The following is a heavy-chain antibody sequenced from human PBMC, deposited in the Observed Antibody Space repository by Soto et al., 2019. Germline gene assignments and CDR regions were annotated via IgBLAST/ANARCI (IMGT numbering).Heavy chain of an antibody. CDR3: ARSAAYCSGGSCYQIRYGMDV. CDR2: IIPIFGTA. CDR1: GGTFSSYA. V-gene: IGHV1-69*01. D-gene: IGHD2-15*01. J-gene: IGHJ6*02. Sequence: QVQLVQSGAEVKKPGSSVKVSCKASGGTFSSYAISWVRQAPGQGLEWMGGIIPIFGTANYAQKFQGRVTITADESMSTAYMELSSLRSEDTAVYYCARSAAYCSGGSCYQIRYGMDVWGQGTTVTVSS.